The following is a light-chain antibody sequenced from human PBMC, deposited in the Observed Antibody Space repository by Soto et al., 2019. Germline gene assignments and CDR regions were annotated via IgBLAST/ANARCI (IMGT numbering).Light chain of an antibody. CDR2: DAS. Sequence: QSALTQPASVSGSPGQSITISRTGTSSDVGGYNYVSWYQQHPGKAPKLMIYDASNRPSGVSNRFSGSKSGNTASLTISGLQAEDEADYYCSSYTSSSTLGHVVFGGGTKLTVL. J-gene: IGLJ2*01. CDR1: SSDVGGYNY. V-gene: IGLV2-14*01. CDR3: SSYTSSSTLGHVV.